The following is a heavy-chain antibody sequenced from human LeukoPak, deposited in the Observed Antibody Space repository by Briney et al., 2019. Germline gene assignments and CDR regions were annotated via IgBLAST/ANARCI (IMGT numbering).Heavy chain of an antibody. Sequence: GGSLRLSCAASGFTFSDYYMSWIRQAPRKGLEWVSYISSSGSTIYYADSVKGRFTISRDNAKNSLYLQMNSLRAEDTAVYYCASSITMMDDYYYGMDVWGQGTTVTVSS. D-gene: IGHD3-22*01. CDR2: ISSSGSTI. CDR1: GFTFSDYY. CDR3: ASSITMMDDYYYGMDV. J-gene: IGHJ6*02. V-gene: IGHV3-11*04.